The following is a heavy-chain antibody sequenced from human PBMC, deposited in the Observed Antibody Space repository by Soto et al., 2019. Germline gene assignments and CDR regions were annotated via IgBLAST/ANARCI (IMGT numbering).Heavy chain of an antibody. CDR3: ARDRVYSSSWTYYYYGMDV. J-gene: IGHJ6*02. Sequence: VKVSCKASGYTFSSYGISWVRQAPGQGLEWMGWISGYNGDANSAQKFRGRVTMTTDKSTNTAYLELRSLSFDDTAVYYCARDRVYSSSWTYYYYGMDVWGQGTTVTVSS. V-gene: IGHV1-18*01. CDR2: ISGYNGDA. D-gene: IGHD6-13*01. CDR1: GYTFSSYG.